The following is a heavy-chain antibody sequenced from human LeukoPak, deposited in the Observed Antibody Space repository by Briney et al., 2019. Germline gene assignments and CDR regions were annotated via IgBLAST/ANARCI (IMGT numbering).Heavy chain of an antibody. D-gene: IGHD6-13*01. Sequence: SETLSLTCTVSGGSISSSNYFWGWIRQPPGKGLEWIGSIYYSGSTYYNPSLKSLVTISVDTSKNQFSLKLTSVIAADTAVYYCGRLIAAAGSFDYWGQGTLVTVSS. CDR2: IYYSGST. V-gene: IGHV4-39*01. J-gene: IGHJ4*02. CDR3: GRLIAAAGSFDY. CDR1: GGSISSSNYF.